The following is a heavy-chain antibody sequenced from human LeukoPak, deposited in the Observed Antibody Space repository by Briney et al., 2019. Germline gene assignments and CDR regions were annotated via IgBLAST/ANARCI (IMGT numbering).Heavy chain of an antibody. CDR1: GGSISSYY. J-gene: IGHJ4*02. CDR3: ARDFHCSGGSCTDY. CDR2: IYTSGST. Sequence: SETLSLTCTVSGGSISSYYWSWIRQPAGKGLEWIGRIYTSGSTNYNPSLKSRVTMSVDTSKNQFSLKRSSVTAADTAVYYCARDFHCSGGSCTDYWGQGTLVTVSS. V-gene: IGHV4-4*07. D-gene: IGHD2-15*01.